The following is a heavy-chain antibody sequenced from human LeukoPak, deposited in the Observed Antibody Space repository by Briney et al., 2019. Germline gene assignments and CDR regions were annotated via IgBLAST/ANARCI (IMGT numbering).Heavy chain of an antibody. D-gene: IGHD2-15*01. CDR2: MNPSGGST. Sequence: ASVKVSCKASGYTFTSYYMHWVRQAPGQGLEWMGIMNPSGGSTSYAQKFQGRVTMTRDTSTSTVYMELSSLRSEGTAVYYCARSRVAATLYYYGMDVWGQGTTVTVSS. V-gene: IGHV1-46*01. J-gene: IGHJ6*02. CDR1: GYTFTSYY. CDR3: ARSRVAATLYYYGMDV.